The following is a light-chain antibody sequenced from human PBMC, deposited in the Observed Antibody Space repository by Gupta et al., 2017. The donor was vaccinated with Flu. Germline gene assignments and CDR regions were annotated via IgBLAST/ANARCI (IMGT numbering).Light chain of an antibody. CDR3: SSYASSNNLL. CDR2: DVN. J-gene: IGLJ2*01. Sequence: QSSLTQPPSASGSPRQSVTISCTGTSSDVGAYNFVSWYQQHPGKAPKLMIYDVNNRPPGLPRRFSASKSGNTASLTVSVPTEEEAADYYYSSYASSNNLLFGGGTKLTVL. CDR1: SSDVGAYNF. V-gene: IGLV2-8*01.